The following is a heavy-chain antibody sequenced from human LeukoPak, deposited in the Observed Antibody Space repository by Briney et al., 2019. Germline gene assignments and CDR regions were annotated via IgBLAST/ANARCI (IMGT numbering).Heavy chain of an antibody. CDR3: AKAGVYGGVIGGLRETFSDY. Sequence: GGSLRLSCGAWVFTFSRYDIMGAPHARGKGLEGVLAISGRGGRTYYAESVKGRFNISRDNSKNTLYQQMNSLRAEDTAVYYCAKAGVYGGVIGGLRETFSDYWGQGTMVTVSS. V-gene: IGHV3-23*01. J-gene: IGHJ4*02. CDR1: VFTFSRYD. D-gene: IGHD4-23*01. CDR2: ISGRGGRT.